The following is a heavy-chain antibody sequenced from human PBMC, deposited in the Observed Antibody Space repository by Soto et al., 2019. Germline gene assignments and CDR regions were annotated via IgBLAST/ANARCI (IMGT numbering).Heavy chain of an antibody. J-gene: IGHJ6*02. CDR3: ARGWVDHEYSSSSVYYGMDV. D-gene: IGHD6-6*01. Sequence: KPSETLSLTCAVYGGSFSGYYWSWIRQPPGKGLEWIGEINHSGSTNYNPSLKSRVTISVDTSKNQFSLKLSSVTAADTAVYYCARGWVDHEYSSSSVYYGMDVWGQGTTVTVSS. V-gene: IGHV4-34*01. CDR2: INHSGST. CDR1: GGSFSGYY.